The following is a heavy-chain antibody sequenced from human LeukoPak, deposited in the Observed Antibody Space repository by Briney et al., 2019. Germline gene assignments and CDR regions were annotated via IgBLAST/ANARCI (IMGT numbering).Heavy chain of an antibody. J-gene: IGHJ4*02. CDR2: ISSSSSYI. CDR3: ARDYRYFDWLASTYFDY. CDR1: GFTFSSYW. Sequence: PGGSLRLPCAASGFTFSSYWMSWVRQAPGKGLEWVSSISSSSSYIYYADSVKGRFTISRDNAKNSLYLQMNSLRAEDAAVYYCARDYRYFDWLASTYFDYWGQGTLVTVSS. V-gene: IGHV3-21*01. D-gene: IGHD3-9*01.